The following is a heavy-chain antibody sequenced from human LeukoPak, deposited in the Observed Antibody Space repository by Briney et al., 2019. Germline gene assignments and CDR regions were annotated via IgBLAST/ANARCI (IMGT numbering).Heavy chain of an antibody. CDR3: ASLHYMVRGVNDAFDI. CDR2: IYYSGST. Sequence: SETLSLTCTVSGGSISSGDYYWSWIRQPPGKGLEWIGYIYYSGSTYYNPSLKSRVTISVDTSKNQFSLKLSSVTAADTAVYYCASLHYMVRGVNDAFDIWGQGTMVTVSS. CDR1: GGSISSGDYY. D-gene: IGHD3-10*01. V-gene: IGHV4-30-4*08. J-gene: IGHJ3*02.